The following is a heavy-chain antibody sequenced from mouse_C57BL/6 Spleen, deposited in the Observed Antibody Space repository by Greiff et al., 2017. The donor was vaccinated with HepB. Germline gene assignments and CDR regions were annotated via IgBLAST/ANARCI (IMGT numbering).Heavy chain of an antibody. J-gene: IGHJ2*01. CDR2: IDPETGGT. Sequence: QVQLQQSGAELVRPGASVTLSCKASGYTFTDYEMHWVKQTPVHGLEWIGAIDPETGGTAYNQKFKGKAILTADKSSSTAYMELRSLTSEDSAVYYCTRGLLMEALDYWGQGTTLTVSS. CDR3: TRGLLMEALDY. CDR1: GYTFTDYE. D-gene: IGHD2-1*01. V-gene: IGHV1-15*01.